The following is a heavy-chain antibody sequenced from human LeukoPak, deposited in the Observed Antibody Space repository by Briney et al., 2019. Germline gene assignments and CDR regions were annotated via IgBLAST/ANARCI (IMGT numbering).Heavy chain of an antibody. CDR3: ANRGYSYGYLGVGTIDY. V-gene: IGHV3-66*01. D-gene: IGHD5-18*01. CDR1: GFTVSSNY. Sequence: GGSLRLSCAASGFTVSSNYMSWVRQAPGKGLEWVSVIYSGGSTYYADSVKGRFTISRDNSKNTLYLQMNSLRAEDTAVYYCANRGYSYGYLGVGTIDYWGQGTLVTVSS. CDR2: IYSGGST. J-gene: IGHJ4*02.